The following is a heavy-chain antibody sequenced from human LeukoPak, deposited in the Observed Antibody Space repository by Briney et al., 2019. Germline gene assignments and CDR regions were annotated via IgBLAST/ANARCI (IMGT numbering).Heavy chain of an antibody. D-gene: IGHD5-12*01. CDR2: MNPNSGNT. Sequence: ASVKVSCKASGYTFTSYDINWVRQATGQGLEWMGRMNPNSGNTGYAQKFQGRVTMTRNTSISTAYMELSSLRSEDTAVYYCARGGLRFICSDHWGQGTLVTVSS. J-gene: IGHJ4*02. V-gene: IGHV1-8*01. CDR1: GYTFTSYD. CDR3: ARGGLRFICSDH.